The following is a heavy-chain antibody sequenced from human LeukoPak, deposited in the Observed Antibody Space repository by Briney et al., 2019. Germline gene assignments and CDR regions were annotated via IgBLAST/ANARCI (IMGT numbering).Heavy chain of an antibody. D-gene: IGHD6-13*01. CDR2: IYYSGST. Sequence: SETLSLTCTVSGGSISSYYWSWIRQPPGKGLEWIGYIYYSGSTNYNPSLKSRVTISVDTSKNQFSLKLSSVTAADTAVYYCARDYLTAAAGDYYYYGMDVWGQGTTVTVSS. CDR3: ARDYLTAAAGDYYYYGMDV. CDR1: GGSISSYY. J-gene: IGHJ6*02. V-gene: IGHV4-59*01.